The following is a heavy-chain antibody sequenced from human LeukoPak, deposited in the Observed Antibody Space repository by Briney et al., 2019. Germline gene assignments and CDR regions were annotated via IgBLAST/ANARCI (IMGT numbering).Heavy chain of an antibody. CDR1: GYTFTDYY. V-gene: IGHV1-2*02. J-gene: IGHJ4*02. Sequence: APLQISCKASGYTFTDYYLHWVRQAPGQGFEWMGWINPNSGDTNYAQKFQGGVTMTRDTFISTAHMEMSRLRSDDTAVYYCARANFLYCSTTTCLFDYWGQGTLVTVSS. D-gene: IGHD2-2*01. CDR2: INPNSGDT. CDR3: ARANFLYCSTTTCLFDY.